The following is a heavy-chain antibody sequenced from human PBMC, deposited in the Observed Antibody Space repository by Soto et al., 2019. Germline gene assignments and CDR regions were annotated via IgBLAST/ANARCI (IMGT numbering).Heavy chain of an antibody. CDR3: ARGNSSGWYLEFRNWFDP. Sequence: SETLSLTCTVSGGSISSYYWSWIRQPPGKGLEWIGYIYYSGSTNYNPSLKSRVTVSVDTSKNQFSLKLSSVTAADTAVYYCARGNSSGWYLEFRNWFDPWGQGTLVTVSS. D-gene: IGHD6-19*01. J-gene: IGHJ5*02. V-gene: IGHV4-59*01. CDR1: GGSISSYY. CDR2: IYYSGST.